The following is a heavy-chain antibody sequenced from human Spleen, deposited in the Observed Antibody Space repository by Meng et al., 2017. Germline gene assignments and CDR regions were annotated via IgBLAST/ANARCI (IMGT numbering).Heavy chain of an antibody. CDR3: ARRTRAVTGSFDY. CDR2: IYPDDSET. CDR1: VSSFGTYW. J-gene: IGHJ4*02. D-gene: IGHD4-11*01. Sequence: GESLKISCQGSVSSFGTYWIGWVRQVPGKGLEWMGIIYPDDSETRYSPSFEGQITISADRSSSTAYLQWRSLKASDTATYYCARRTRAVTGSFDYWGQGTLGTVSS. V-gene: IGHV5-51*01.